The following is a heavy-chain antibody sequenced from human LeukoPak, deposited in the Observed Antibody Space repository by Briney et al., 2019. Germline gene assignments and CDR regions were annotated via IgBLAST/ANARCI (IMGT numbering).Heavy chain of an antibody. CDR2: IYYSGST. CDR1: GGSISSYY. Sequence: SETLSLTCTVSGGSISSYYWSWIRQPPGKGLEWIGYIYYSGSTNYNPSLKSRVTISVDTSKNQFSLKLSSVTAADTAVYYCAKPLAAAAEGGAFDIWGQGTMVTVSS. D-gene: IGHD6-13*01. J-gene: IGHJ3*02. CDR3: AKPLAAAAEGGAFDI. V-gene: IGHV4-59*01.